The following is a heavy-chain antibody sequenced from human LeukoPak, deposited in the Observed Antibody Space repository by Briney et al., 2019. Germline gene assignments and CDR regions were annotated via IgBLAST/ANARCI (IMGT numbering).Heavy chain of an antibody. Sequence: SETLSLTCTVSGGSISSSSYYWGWIRQPPGKGLEWIGSIYYSGSTYYNPSLKSRVTISVDTSKNQFSLKLNSVTAADTAVYYCARGIEYAYYYYMDVWGKGTTVTVSS. V-gene: IGHV4-39*07. J-gene: IGHJ6*03. D-gene: IGHD2/OR15-2a*01. CDR2: IYYSGST. CDR3: ARGIEYAYYYYMDV. CDR1: GGSISSSSYY.